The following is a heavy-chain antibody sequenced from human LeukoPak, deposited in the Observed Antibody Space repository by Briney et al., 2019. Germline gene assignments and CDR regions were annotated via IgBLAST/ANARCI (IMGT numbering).Heavy chain of an antibody. J-gene: IGHJ4*02. V-gene: IGHV3-23*01. D-gene: IGHD6-13*01. CDR2: ISGSGGST. Sequence: GGSLRLSCAASGFTFSSYAMSWVGQAPGKGLEWGAAISGSGGSTYYADSVKARFTISRDNSKNTLYLQMNSLRAEDTAVYYCAKVGGKYSSSWYRGEYYFDYWGQGTLVTVSS. CDR1: GFTFSSYA. CDR3: AKVGGKYSSSWYRGEYYFDY.